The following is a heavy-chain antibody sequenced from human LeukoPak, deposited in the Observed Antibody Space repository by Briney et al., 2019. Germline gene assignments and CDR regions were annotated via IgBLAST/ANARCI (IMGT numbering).Heavy chain of an antibody. CDR1: GFTVSSYA. J-gene: IGHJ4*02. CDR2: ISGSGDTT. D-gene: IGHD1-26*01. V-gene: IGHV3-23*01. CDR3: AKSRGESRGASNY. Sequence: GGSLRLSCAASGFTVSSYAMNWVRQAPGKGLEWVSFISGSGDTTYYADSVKGRFTISRDNSKNTLYLQMNSLRAEDTAVYYCAKSRGESRGASNYWGQGTLVTVSS.